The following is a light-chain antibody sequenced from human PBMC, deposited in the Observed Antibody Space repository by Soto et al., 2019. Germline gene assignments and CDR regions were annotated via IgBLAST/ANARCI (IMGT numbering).Light chain of an antibody. V-gene: IGLV2-14*01. CDR1: SSDVGGYNY. Sequence: QSALTQPASVSGSPGQSITISCTGTSSDVGGYNYVSWYQQHPGKAPKLMIYDVSNRPSGVSNRFSGSKSGNTASLTISGLQPEDEADYHCSSYTTSNTRQIVFGTGTKVNVL. CDR3: SSYTTSNTRQIV. J-gene: IGLJ1*01. CDR2: DVS.